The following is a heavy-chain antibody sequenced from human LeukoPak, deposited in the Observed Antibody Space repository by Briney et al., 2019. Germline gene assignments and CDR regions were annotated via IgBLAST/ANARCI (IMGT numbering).Heavy chain of an antibody. Sequence: GSLRLSCAASGFTFSSYAMSWVRQSPGKGLEWIGSMSYSGSSLFNPSLKSRVSMSVETSKNQFSLKLSSVTAADTAVYYCARQLGSSTWYIYFDYWGQGTLVTVSS. J-gene: IGHJ4*02. D-gene: IGHD6-13*01. CDR3: ARQLGSSTWYIYFDY. V-gene: IGHV4-39*01. CDR1: GFTFSSYA. CDR2: MSYSGSS.